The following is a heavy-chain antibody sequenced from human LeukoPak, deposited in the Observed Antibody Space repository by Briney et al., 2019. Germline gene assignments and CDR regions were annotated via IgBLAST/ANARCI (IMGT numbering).Heavy chain of an antibody. CDR1: GFTFSSYA. J-gene: IGHJ4*02. D-gene: IGHD3-3*01. V-gene: IGHV3-23*01. CDR2: ISGSGGST. CDR3: AKAEYYDFWSGSYYFDY. Sequence: PGGSLRLSCAASGFTFSSYAMSWVRQAPGKRLEWVSAISGSGGSTYYADSVKGLFTISRDNSKNTLYLQMNSLRAEDTAVYYCAKAEYYDFWSGSYYFDYWGQGTLVTVSS.